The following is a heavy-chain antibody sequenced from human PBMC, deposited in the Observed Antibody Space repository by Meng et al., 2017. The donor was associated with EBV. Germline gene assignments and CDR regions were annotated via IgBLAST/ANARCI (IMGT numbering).Heavy chain of an antibody. V-gene: IGHV1-3*01. J-gene: IGHJ4*02. D-gene: IGHD3-3*01. CDR3: ARSGATIFGVVIPTYYFDY. Sequence: CGGEMKKPGGSVKVSCKASGYTFTSYAMHWVRQAPGQRLEWMGWINAGNGNTKYSQKFQGRVTITRDTSASTAYMELSSLRSEDTAVYYCARSGATIFGVVIPTYYFDYWGQGTLVTVSS. CDR1: GYTFTSYA. CDR2: INAGNGNT.